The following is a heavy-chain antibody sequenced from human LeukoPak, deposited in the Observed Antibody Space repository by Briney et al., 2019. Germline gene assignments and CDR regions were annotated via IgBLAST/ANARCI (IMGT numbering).Heavy chain of an antibody. CDR1: GFTFSSYS. J-gene: IGHJ4*02. D-gene: IGHD6-6*01. Sequence: PGGSLRLSCAASGFTFSSYSMNWVRQAPGKGLEWVSSISSSSSYIYYAGSVKGRFTISRDNAKNSLYLQMNSLRAEDTAVYYCARDVLWRYSSSSYFDYWGQGTLVTVSS. V-gene: IGHV3-21*01. CDR3: ARDVLWRYSSSSYFDY. CDR2: ISSSSSYI.